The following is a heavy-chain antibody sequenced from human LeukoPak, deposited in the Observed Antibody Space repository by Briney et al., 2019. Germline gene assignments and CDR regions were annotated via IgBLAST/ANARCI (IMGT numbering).Heavy chain of an antibody. CDR3: ARDRYQHDSSGYFGCYY. CDR1: GFTFSTYW. V-gene: IGHV3-7*01. Sequence: GGSLRLSCAASGFTFSTYWMSWVRQAPGKGLEWVANIKQDGSEKYYVDSVTGRFTISRDNAKNSLYLQMNSLRAEDTAVYFCARDRYQHDSSGYFGCYYWGQGPLVTVSS. CDR2: IKQDGSEK. J-gene: IGHJ4*02. D-gene: IGHD3-22*01.